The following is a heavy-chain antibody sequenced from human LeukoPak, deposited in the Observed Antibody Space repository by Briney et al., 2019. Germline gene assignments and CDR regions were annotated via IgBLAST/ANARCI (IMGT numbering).Heavy chain of an antibody. V-gene: IGHV4-39*01. CDR2: MYYSGST. Sequence: SETLSLTCTVSGGSISSSSYYWGWIRQPPGKGLEWIGSMYYSGSTYYNPSLKSRVTISVDTSKNQFSLKLSSVSAADTAVCYCARQPVRIAVAGRNWFDPWGQGTLVTVSS. CDR3: ARQPVRIAVAGRNWFDP. CDR1: GGSISSSSYY. D-gene: IGHD6-19*01. J-gene: IGHJ5*02.